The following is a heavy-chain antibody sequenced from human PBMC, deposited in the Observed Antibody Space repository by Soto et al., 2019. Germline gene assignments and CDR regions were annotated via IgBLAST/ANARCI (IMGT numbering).Heavy chain of an antibody. CDR1: GASISTNNW. CDR2: VYHSGST. Sequence: SETLSLTCAVSGASISTNNWWSWVRQPPGKGLGWIGEVYHSGSTNCNPSLKSRVTISIDKSKNQFSLRLTSMTAADTAVYYCAVPGAGDFDYWSQGTLVTVS. D-gene: IGHD6-13*01. V-gene: IGHV4-4*02. CDR3: AVPGAGDFDY. J-gene: IGHJ4*02.